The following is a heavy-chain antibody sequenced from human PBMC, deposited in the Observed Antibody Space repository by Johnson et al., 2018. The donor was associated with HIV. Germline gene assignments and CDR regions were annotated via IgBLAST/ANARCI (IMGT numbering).Heavy chain of an antibody. Sequence: MQLVESGGGVVRPGGSLRLSCAASGFTLDDYGMAWVRQAPGKGLEWVSGINWNGGSTGYADSVKGRFTISRENSKNTLYLQMNSLRAEDTAMYYCAKGGGQLWFYIAFDIWGQGTMVTVSS. CDR3: AKGGGQLWFYIAFDI. CDR1: GFTLDDYG. D-gene: IGHD5-18*01. V-gene: IGHV3-20*04. CDR2: INWNGGST. J-gene: IGHJ3*02.